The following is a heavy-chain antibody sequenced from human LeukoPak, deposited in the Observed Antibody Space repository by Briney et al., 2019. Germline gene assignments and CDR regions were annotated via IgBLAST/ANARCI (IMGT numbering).Heavy chain of an antibody. CDR2: IIPIFGTA. V-gene: IGHV1-69*05. CDR3: ARSWGVLNCFDP. J-gene: IGHJ5*02. Sequence: SVKVSCKASGGTFSSYAISWVRQAPGQGLEWMGGIIPIFGTASYAQKFQGRVTMTRDMSTSTVYMELSSLRSEDTAVYYCARSWGVLNCFDPWGQGTLVTVSS. D-gene: IGHD1-26*01. CDR1: GGTFSSYA.